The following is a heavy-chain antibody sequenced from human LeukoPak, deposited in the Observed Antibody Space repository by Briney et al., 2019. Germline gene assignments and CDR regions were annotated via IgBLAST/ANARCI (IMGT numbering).Heavy chain of an antibody. CDR3: ARGIAAAGSYYFDY. V-gene: IGHV1-2*02. Sequence: ASVKVSCKASGYTFTGYYMHWVRQAPGQGLEWMGWINPNSGGTNYAQKFQGRVTMTRDTSISTAYMELSRLRSDDTAVYYCARGIAAAGSYYFDYWGQGTLVTVSS. CDR2: INPNSGGT. CDR1: GYTFTGYY. D-gene: IGHD6-13*01. J-gene: IGHJ4*02.